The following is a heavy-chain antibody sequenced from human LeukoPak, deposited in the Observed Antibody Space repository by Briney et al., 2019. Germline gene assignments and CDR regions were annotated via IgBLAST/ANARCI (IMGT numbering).Heavy chain of an antibody. D-gene: IGHD3-16*01. CDR1: GGSISSHY. Sequence: PSETLSLTCTVSGGSISSHYWSWIRQPPGKGLEWIGYIYYSGSTNYNPSLKSRVTISVDTSKNQFSLKLSSVTAADTAVYYCARLGGYWGQGTLVTVSS. J-gene: IGHJ4*02. CDR3: ARLGGY. V-gene: IGHV4-59*08. CDR2: IYYSGST.